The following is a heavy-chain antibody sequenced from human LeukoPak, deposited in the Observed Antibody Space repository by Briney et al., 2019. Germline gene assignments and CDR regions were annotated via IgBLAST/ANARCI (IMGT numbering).Heavy chain of an antibody. CDR1: GGSISSGDYY. V-gene: IGHV4-30-4*02. CDR2: IYYSGST. CDR3: ARDPGEIAVAGTGYFDY. D-gene: IGHD6-19*01. Sequence: SETLSLTCTVSGGSISSGDYYWSWIRQPPGKGLEWIGYIYYSGSTYYNPSLKSRVTISVDTSKNQFSLKLSSVTAADTAVYYCARDPGEIAVAGTGYFDYWGQGTLVTVSS. J-gene: IGHJ4*02.